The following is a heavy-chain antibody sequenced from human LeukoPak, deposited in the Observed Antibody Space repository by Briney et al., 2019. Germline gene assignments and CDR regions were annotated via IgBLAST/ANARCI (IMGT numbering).Heavy chain of an antibody. V-gene: IGHV3-7*03. CDR3: ARAMDV. CDR1: GFTFSTYA. CDR2: IRQDGSEK. Sequence: SGGSLRLSCAASGFTFSTYAMHWVRQAPGKGLEWVANIRQDGSEKYYVDSVKGRFTISRDNAKNSLYLQMNSLRAEDTAVYYCARAMDVWGQGTTVTVSS. J-gene: IGHJ6*02.